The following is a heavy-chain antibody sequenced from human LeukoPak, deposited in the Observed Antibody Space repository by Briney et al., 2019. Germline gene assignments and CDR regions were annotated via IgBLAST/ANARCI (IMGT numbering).Heavy chain of an antibody. CDR2: FDPEDGET. CDR3: ATGWATGSSWSFDY. Sequence: ASLKVACKVSGYTLTELSMHWVRQAPGKGLEWXXGFDPEDGETIYAQKFQGRVTMTEDTSTDTAYMELSSLRSEDTAVYYCATGWATGSSWSFDYWGQGTLVTVSS. CDR1: GYTLTELS. V-gene: IGHV1-24*01. J-gene: IGHJ4*02. D-gene: IGHD6-13*01.